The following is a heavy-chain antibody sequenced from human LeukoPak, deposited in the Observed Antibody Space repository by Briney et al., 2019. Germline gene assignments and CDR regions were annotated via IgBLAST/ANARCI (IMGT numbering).Heavy chain of an antibody. CDR3: ARGPSGYSYGSRFDY. D-gene: IGHD5-18*01. V-gene: IGHV3-66*01. J-gene: IGHJ4*02. CDR1: GFTVSSNY. CDR2: IYSGGST. Sequence: GGSLRLSCAASGFTVSSNYMSWVRQAPGKGLEWVSIIYSGGSTYYADSVKGRFTISRDNSKNTLYLQMNSLRAEDTAVYYCARGPSGYSYGSRFDYWGQGTLDTVSS.